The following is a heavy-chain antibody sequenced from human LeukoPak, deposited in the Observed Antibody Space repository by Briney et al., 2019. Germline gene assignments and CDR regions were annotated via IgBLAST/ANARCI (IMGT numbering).Heavy chain of an antibody. D-gene: IGHD6-6*01. CDR2: ISWNSGSI. J-gene: IGHJ4*02. V-gene: IGHV3-9*01. CDR1: GFTFDDYA. CDR3: AKDSRPEYSSSSSYFDY. Sequence: GGSLRLSCAASGFTFDDYAMHWVRQAPGKGLEWVSGISWNSGSIGYADSVKGRFTISRDNAKNSLYLQMNSLRAEDTALYYCAKDSRPEYSSSSSYFDYWGQGTLVTVSS.